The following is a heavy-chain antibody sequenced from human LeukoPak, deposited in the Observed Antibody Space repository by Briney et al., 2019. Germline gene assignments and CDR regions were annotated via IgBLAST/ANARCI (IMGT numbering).Heavy chain of an antibody. CDR2: INHSGST. CDR3: ARGRCSGGSCYDNWFDP. D-gene: IGHD2-15*01. CDR1: GGSFSGYY. Sequence: SETLSLTCAVYGGSFSGYYWSWIRQPPGKGLEWIGEINHSGSTNYNPSLKSRVTISVDTSKYQFSLKLSSVTAADTAVYYCARGRCSGGSCYDNWFDPWGQGTLVTVSS. V-gene: IGHV4-34*01. J-gene: IGHJ5*02.